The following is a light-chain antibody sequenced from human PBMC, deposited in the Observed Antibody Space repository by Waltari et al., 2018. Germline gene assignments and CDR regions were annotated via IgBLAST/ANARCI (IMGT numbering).Light chain of an antibody. CDR3: CSFAGSQTVI. J-gene: IGLJ2*01. Sequence: QSALPQPRSVSGSPGQSVTISCSGTSTDIGGSDYVSWYQQHPGKAPNLVIYAVNKRPSGVPDHFSGSKSGNTASLTISGLQAEDEADYFCCSFAGSQTVIFGGGTRLTVL. CDR2: AVN. V-gene: IGLV2-11*02. CDR1: STDIGGSDY.